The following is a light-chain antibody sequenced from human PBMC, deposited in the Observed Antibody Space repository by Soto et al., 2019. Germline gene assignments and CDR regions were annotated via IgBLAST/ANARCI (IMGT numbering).Light chain of an antibody. CDR2: AAS. J-gene: IGKJ1*01. Sequence: AIQMTQSPSSLSASVGDRVTITCRASQGIRNDLGWYQQKPGKAPKLLIYAASCLQSGVPSRFSDSGSGSDFTRTTSSLQPEDFATYYCLQDYNYPWTVGQGTKVEIK. CDR1: QGIRND. V-gene: IGKV1-6*01. CDR3: LQDYNYPWT.